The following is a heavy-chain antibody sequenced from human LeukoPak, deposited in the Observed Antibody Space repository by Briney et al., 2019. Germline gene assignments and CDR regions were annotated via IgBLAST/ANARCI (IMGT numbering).Heavy chain of an antibody. CDR2: IWYDGSNK. J-gene: IGHJ6*02. Sequence: PGRSLRLSCAASGFTFSSYGMHWVRQAPGKGLEWVAVIWYDGSNKYYADSVKGRFTISRDNSKNTLYPQMNSLRAEDTAVYYCARDRSGMDVWGQGTTVTVSS. V-gene: IGHV3-33*01. CDR1: GFTFSSYG. CDR3: ARDRSGMDV.